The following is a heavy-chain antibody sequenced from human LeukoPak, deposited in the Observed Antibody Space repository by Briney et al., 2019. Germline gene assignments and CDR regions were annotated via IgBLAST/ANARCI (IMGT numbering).Heavy chain of an antibody. CDR1: GFMFSKYV. CDR2: VSASGFTT. V-gene: IGHV3-23*01. J-gene: IGHJ4*02. Sequence: GGSLRLSCAAAGFMFSKYVMYWVRQAPGKGLEWVSVVSASGFTTDYADSVKGRFTISRDNSKNTSYLQMNSLRAEDAAVYYCAKGGRGTYYADSWGQGTLVTVSS. CDR3: AKGGRGTYYADS. D-gene: IGHD3-16*01.